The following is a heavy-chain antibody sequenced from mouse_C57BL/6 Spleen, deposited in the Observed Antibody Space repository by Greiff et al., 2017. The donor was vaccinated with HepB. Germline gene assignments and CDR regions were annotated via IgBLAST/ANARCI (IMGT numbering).Heavy chain of an antibody. J-gene: IGHJ4*01. CDR3: AREGGLLRAMDY. V-gene: IGHV1-76*01. D-gene: IGHD2-3*01. CDR1: GYTFTDYY. Sequence: VQLQQSGAELVRPGASVKLSCKASGYTFTDYYINWVKQRPGQGLEWIARIYPGSGNTYYNEKFKGKATLTAEKSSSTAYMQLSSLTSEDSAVYFCAREGGLLRAMDYWGQGTSVTVSS. CDR2: IYPGSGNT.